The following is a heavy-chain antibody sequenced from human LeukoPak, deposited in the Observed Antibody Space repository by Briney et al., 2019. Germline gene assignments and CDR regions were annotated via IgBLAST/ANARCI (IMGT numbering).Heavy chain of an antibody. D-gene: IGHD3-22*01. Sequence: PGGSLRLSCAASGFTFSSYGMSWVRQAPGKGLEWVSAISGSGGSTYYADSVKGRFTISRDNSKNTLYLQMNSLRAEDTALYYCAKDVYDSSGQLDYWGQGTLVTVSS. CDR2: ISGSGGST. V-gene: IGHV3-23*01. J-gene: IGHJ4*02. CDR3: AKDVYDSSGQLDY. CDR1: GFTFSSYG.